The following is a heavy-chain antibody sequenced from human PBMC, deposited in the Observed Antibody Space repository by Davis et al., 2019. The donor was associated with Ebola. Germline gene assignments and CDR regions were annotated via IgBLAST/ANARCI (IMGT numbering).Heavy chain of an antibody. CDR1: GFISSTYV. CDR2: GTGADT. V-gene: IGHV3-23*01. D-gene: IGHD1-26*01. Sequence: GGSLRLSCSASGFISSTYVMSWVRQAPGKGLEWVSTYGTGADTYYADSVKGRFTISRDNSKNTLYLQMNGLRVEDTAIYYCAKDTSNIWFDIWGQGTMVTVSS. CDR3: AKDTSNIWFDI. J-gene: IGHJ3*02.